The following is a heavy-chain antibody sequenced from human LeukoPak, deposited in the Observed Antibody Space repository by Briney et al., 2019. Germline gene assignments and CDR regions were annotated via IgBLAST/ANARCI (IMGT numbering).Heavy chain of an antibody. CDR2: ISGSGGST. J-gene: IGHJ4*02. D-gene: IGHD6-25*01. CDR3: ANDYGSGLQVFDY. V-gene: IGHV3-23*01. Sequence: GGSLRLSCVGSGFTFSSYAMSWVRQAPGKGLEWVSGISGSGGSTYYPDSVKGRFTISRDNSRNTLFLEMNSLRDDDTAVYYCANDYGSGLQVFDYWGQGTLVTVSS. CDR1: GFTFSSYA.